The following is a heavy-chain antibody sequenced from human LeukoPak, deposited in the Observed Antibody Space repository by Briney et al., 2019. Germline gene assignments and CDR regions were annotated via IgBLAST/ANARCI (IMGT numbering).Heavy chain of an antibody. V-gene: IGHV3-15*01. CDR2: IKSKTDGGTT. CDR3: TTGGYSYAQRYYYYYYYMDV. CDR1: GFTFSNAW. Sequence: GGSLRLSCAASGFTFSNAWMSWVRQAPGKGLEWVGRIKSKTDGGTTDYAAPVKGRFTISRDDSKNTLFLQMNSLKTEDTAVYYCTTGGYSYAQRYYYYYYYMDVWGKGTTVTVSS. J-gene: IGHJ6*03. D-gene: IGHD5-18*01.